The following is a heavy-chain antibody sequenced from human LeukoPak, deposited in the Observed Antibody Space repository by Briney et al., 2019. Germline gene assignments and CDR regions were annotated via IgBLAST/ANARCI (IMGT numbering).Heavy chain of an antibody. J-gene: IGHJ4*02. CDR3: AKDISGSFDY. CDR2: ISWNSGSI. V-gene: IGHV3-9*01. D-gene: IGHD1-26*01. Sequence: QAGGSLRLSCAASGFTFDDYAMHWVRQAPGKGLEWVSGISWNSGSIGYADSVKGRFTTSRDNAKNSLYLQMNSLRAEDTALYYCAKDISGSFDYWGQGTLVTVSS. CDR1: GFTFDDYA.